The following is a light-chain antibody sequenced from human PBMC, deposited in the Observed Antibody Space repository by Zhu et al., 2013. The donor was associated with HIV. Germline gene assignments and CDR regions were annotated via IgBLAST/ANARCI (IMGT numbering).Light chain of an antibody. V-gene: IGKV3-15*01. J-gene: IGKJ1*01. CDR2: GAS. Sequence: EIVMTQSPATLSVSPGESATLSCRASQSVSSNLAWYQQKPGQAPRLLIYGASTRATGIPARFSGSGSGTEFTLTISSLQSEDFAVYYCHQYNNWPKTFGQGTKVKSN. CDR1: QSVSSN. CDR3: HQYNNWPKT.